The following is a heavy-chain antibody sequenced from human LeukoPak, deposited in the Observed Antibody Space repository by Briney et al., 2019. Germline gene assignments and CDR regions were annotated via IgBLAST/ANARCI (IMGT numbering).Heavy chain of an antibody. Sequence: PGGSLRLSCAASGFIFSSYGMHWVRQAPGKGLEWVAFIRYDGSDKFYADSVKGRFTISRDNSKNTLYLQMNSLRPEDTAVYYCAKDRVITFGGIIASFDSWGQGTLVTVSS. CDR3: AKDRVITFGGIIASFDS. CDR2: IRYDGSDK. V-gene: IGHV3-30*02. D-gene: IGHD3-16*02. CDR1: GFIFSSYG. J-gene: IGHJ4*02.